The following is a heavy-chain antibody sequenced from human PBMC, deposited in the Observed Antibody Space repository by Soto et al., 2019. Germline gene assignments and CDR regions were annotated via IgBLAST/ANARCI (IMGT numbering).Heavy chain of an antibody. CDR3: AIAGYYGSGSYYFDY. J-gene: IGHJ4*02. Sequence: QVQLVESGGGVVPPGRSLRLSCAASGFTFSSYGMHWVRQAPGKGLEWVAVIWYDGSNKYYADSVKGRFTISRDNSKNTLYLQMNSLRAEDTAVYYCAIAGYYGSGSYYFDYWGQGTLVTVSS. V-gene: IGHV3-33*01. CDR1: GFTFSSYG. D-gene: IGHD3-10*01. CDR2: IWYDGSNK.